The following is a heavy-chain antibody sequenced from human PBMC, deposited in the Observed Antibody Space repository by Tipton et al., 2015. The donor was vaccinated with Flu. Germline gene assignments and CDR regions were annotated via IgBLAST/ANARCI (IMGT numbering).Heavy chain of an antibody. D-gene: IGHD2-21*02. CDR3: AKDRGVTTPKDFYYYYYGMDV. J-gene: IGHJ6*02. CDR1: GFTFSSYG. CDR2: ISYDGSNK. Sequence: SLRLSCAASGFTFSSYGMHWVRQAPGKGLEWVAVISYDGSNKYYADSVKGRFTISRDNSKNTLYLQMNGLRAEDTAVYYCAKDRGVTTPKDFYYYYYGMDVWGQGTTVTVSS. V-gene: IGHV3-30*18.